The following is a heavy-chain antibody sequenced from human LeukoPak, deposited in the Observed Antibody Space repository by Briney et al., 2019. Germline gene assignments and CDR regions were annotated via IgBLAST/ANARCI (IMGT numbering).Heavy chain of an antibody. CDR3: AREPYDILTGYSQLVLDP. D-gene: IGHD3-9*01. J-gene: IGHJ5*02. Sequence: ASVKVSCKASGYTFTSYDINWVRQATGQGLEWMGWMNPNSGNTGYAQKFQGRVTMTGNTSISTAYMELSSLTSEDTAVYYCAREPYDILTGYSQLVLDPWGQGTLVTVSS. V-gene: IGHV1-8*01. CDR2: MNPNSGNT. CDR1: GYTFTSYD.